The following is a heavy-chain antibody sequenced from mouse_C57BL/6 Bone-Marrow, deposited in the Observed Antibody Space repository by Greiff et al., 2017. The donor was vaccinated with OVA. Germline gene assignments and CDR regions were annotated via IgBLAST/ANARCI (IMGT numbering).Heavy chain of an antibody. CDR3: ASPYYYGSSPFAY. Sequence: VQLQQSGAELVRPGTSVKLSCKASGYTFTSYWMHWVKQRPGQGLEWIGVIDPSDSYTNYNQKFKGKATLTVDTSSSTAYMQLSSLTSEDSAVYYCASPYYYGSSPFAYWGQGTLVTVSA. J-gene: IGHJ3*01. D-gene: IGHD1-1*01. CDR1: GYTFTSYW. V-gene: IGHV1-59*01. CDR2: IDPSDSYT.